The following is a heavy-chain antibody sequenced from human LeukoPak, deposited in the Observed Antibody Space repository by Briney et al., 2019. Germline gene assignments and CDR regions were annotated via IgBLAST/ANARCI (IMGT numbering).Heavy chain of an antibody. V-gene: IGHV4-4*02. CDR3: ARASYSSGWQQYYYYYMDV. CDR1: GGSISSSNW. J-gene: IGHJ6*03. D-gene: IGHD6-19*01. CDR2: IYHSGST. Sequence: SETLSLTCAVSGGSISSSNWWSWVRQPPGKGLEWIGEIYHSGSTNYNPSLKSRVTISVDTSKNQFSLKLSSVTAADTAVYYCARASYSSGWQQYYYYYMDVWGKGTTVTVSS.